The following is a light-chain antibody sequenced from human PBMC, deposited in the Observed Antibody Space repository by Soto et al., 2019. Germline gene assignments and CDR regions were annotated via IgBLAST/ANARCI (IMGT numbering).Light chain of an antibody. CDR3: LQHNTYPLT. J-gene: IGKJ4*01. Sequence: DIQMTQSPPSLSASVGDRVTITCRASQGITNDLGWYQQKPGKAPRLLIYSTSTLQSGVPSRFSGSFSETEFTLTISDLQPEDFVTYYCLQHNTYPLTFGGGTKVEIK. CDR1: QGITND. CDR2: STS. V-gene: IGKV1-17*02.